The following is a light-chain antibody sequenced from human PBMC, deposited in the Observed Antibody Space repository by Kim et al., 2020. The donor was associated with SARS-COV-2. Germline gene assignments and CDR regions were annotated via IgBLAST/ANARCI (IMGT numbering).Light chain of an antibody. J-gene: IGKJ2*01. Sequence: SASVGYRIPITCRASQIIRSYLSWFQQKPGNAPHLLLYAASSLNSGVPSRFSCSGSGTYFTLTISSLHPEDFATYYCQQTYSTPYTFGQGTKLEI. CDR1: QIIRSY. V-gene: IGKV1-39*01. CDR2: AAS. CDR3: QQTYSTPYT.